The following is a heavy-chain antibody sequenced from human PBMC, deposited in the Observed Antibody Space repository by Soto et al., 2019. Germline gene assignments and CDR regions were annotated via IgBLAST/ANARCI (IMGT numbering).Heavy chain of an antibody. CDR1: GGSISGGGYY. CDR2: IYDSGRA. J-gene: IGHJ4*02. V-gene: IGHV4-31*03. CDR3: ARSSRSYFDL. Sequence: QVQLQESGPGLVKPSQTLSLTCTVSGGSISGGGYYWTWIRQHPGKCLEWIGYIYDSGRAYYNPSLKSRVTISVDTSKDQFSLQLSSVTAADTAVYYCARSSRSYFDLWGQGTLVTVSS.